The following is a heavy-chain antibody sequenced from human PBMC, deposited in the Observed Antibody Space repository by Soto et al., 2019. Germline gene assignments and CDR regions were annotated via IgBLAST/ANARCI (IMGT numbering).Heavy chain of an antibody. V-gene: IGHV4-39*01. Sequence: QLQLQESGPGLVKPSETLSLTCTVSGGSISSSSYYWGWIRQPPGKGREWIGSIFYSGSTYYNPSLKSRVTISVDTSKNQFSLKLSSVTAADTAVYYCARHLTYCSAGSCYSDFPYYGMDVWGQGTTVTVSS. CDR1: GGSISSSSYY. CDR3: ARHLTYCSAGSCYSDFPYYGMDV. CDR2: IFYSGST. D-gene: IGHD2-15*01. J-gene: IGHJ6*02.